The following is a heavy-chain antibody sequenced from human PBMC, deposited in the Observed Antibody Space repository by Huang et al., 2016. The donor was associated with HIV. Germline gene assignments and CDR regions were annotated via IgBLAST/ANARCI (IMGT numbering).Heavy chain of an antibody. CDR1: GGSIRSDKYY. V-gene: IGHV4-39*02. CDR2: IDYSGIA. D-gene: IGHD3-10*01. Sequence: QLQLQESGPGLVKPSETLSLTCTVSGGSIRSDKYYWGWIRQPPGKGLEWLGSIDYSGIAYHNPSPKRRVTITVDTSKNHFSLGMRSVTAADTAVYYCARLPGSITMIRGVITDPYWGQGTLVTVSS. CDR3: ARLPGSITMIRGVITDPY. J-gene: IGHJ4*02.